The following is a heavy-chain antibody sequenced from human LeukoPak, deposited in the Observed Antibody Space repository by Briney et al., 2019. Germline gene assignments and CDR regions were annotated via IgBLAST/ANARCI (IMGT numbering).Heavy chain of an antibody. V-gene: IGHV3-7*01. CDR3: ARPVVTAILDY. CDR1: GFTFSSYW. CDR2: IKQDGSEK. Sequence: EGSLRLSCAASGFTFSSYWMSWVRQAPGKGLEWVANIKQDGSEKYYVDSVKGRFTISRDNAKNSLYLQMNSLRAEDTAVYYCARPVVTAILDYWGQGTLVTVSS. J-gene: IGHJ4*02. D-gene: IGHD2-21*02.